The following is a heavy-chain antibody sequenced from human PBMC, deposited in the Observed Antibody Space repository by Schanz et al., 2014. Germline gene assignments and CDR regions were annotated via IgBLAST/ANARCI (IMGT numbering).Heavy chain of an antibody. CDR1: GYTFTSID. J-gene: IGHJ3*02. Sequence: QVQLVQSGAEVKKPGASVKVSCKTSGYTFTSIDFNWVRQATGQGLEWVGWINPKTGNSGCAQKFQGRVTMPGDTAISTAYMELSRLGYEDTAVYYCIQSPVPMAFDMWGQGTKVTVSS. CDR2: INPKTGNS. V-gene: IGHV1-8*01. CDR3: IQSPVPMAFDM.